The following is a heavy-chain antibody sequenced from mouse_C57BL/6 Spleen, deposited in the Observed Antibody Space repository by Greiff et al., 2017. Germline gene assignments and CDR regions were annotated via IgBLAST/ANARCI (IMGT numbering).Heavy chain of an antibody. Sequence: DVMLVESGGGLVKPGGSLKLSCAASGFTFSSYTMSWVRQTPEKRLEWVATISGGGGNTYYPDSVKGRFTISRDNAKNTLYLQMSSLRSEDTALYYCARHRTTVGYFDVWGTGTTVTVSS. CDR3: ARHRTTVGYFDV. V-gene: IGHV5-9*01. CDR2: ISGGGGNT. J-gene: IGHJ1*03. D-gene: IGHD1-1*01. CDR1: GFTFSSYT.